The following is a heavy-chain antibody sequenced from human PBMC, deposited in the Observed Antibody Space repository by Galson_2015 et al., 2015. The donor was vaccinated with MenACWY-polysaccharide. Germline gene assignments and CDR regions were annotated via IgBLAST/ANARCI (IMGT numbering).Heavy chain of an antibody. V-gene: IGHV3-30*03. CDR3: ARGFTTEYCTSTSCYQYWFDP. J-gene: IGHJ5*02. D-gene: IGHD2-2*01. CDR1: GFTFSSYG. Sequence: SLRLSCAASGFTFSSYGMHWVRQAPGKGLEWVAVISYDGSNKYYADSVKGRFTISRDNSKNTLYLQMYSLRAEDTAVYYCARGFTTEYCTSTSCYQYWFDPWGQGTLVTVSS. CDR2: ISYDGSNK.